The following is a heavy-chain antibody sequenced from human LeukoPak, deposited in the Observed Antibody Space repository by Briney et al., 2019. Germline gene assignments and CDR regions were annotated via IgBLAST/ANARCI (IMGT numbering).Heavy chain of an antibody. D-gene: IGHD6-13*01. V-gene: IGHV4-34*01. CDR2: INHSGST. J-gene: IGHJ4*02. CDR3: ARMYSSSWYSFGY. Sequence: PSETLSLTCAVYGVSFSGYYWSWIRQPPGKGLEWIGEINHSGSTNYNPSLKSRVTISVDTSKNQFSLKLSSVTAADTAVYYCARMYSSSWYSFGYWGQGTLVTVSS. CDR1: GVSFSGYY.